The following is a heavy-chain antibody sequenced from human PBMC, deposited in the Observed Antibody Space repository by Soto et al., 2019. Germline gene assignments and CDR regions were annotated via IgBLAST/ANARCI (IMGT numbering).Heavy chain of an antibody. J-gene: IGHJ5*02. D-gene: IGHD2-2*01. CDR2: ISGSGGST. CDR1: GFTFSSYA. V-gene: IGHV3-23*01. Sequence: PGGSLRLSCAAPGFTFSSYAMSWVRQAPGKGLEWVSAISGSGGSTYYADSVKGRFTISRDNSKNTLYLQMNSLRAEDTAVYYCAKDFIVVVPAAIGWFDPWGQGTLVTVSS. CDR3: AKDFIVVVPAAIGWFDP.